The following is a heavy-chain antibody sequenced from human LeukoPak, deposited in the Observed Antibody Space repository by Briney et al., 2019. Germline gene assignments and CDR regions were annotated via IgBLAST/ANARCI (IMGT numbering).Heavy chain of an antibody. J-gene: IGHJ4*02. Sequence: GGSLRLSCAASGFTFDDYGMSWVRQAPGKGLEWVSGINWNGGSTGYADSVKGRFTISRDNSKNTLYLQMNSLRAEDTAVYYCAKNLVYYYDSSGYFDYWGQGTLVTVSS. D-gene: IGHD3-22*01. CDR2: INWNGGST. CDR3: AKNLVYYYDSSGYFDY. CDR1: GFTFDDYG. V-gene: IGHV3-20*04.